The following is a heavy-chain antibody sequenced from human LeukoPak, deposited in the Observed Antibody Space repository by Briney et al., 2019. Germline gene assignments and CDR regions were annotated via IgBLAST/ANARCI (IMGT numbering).Heavy chain of an antibody. CDR1: GHSFNAYY. Sequence: LEASMKVSCKASGHSFNAYYINWVRQAPGQGLQWMGRINPNSGDTKYTQKVQGRVSMTRDTSISTVYLELSRLTSDDTAVYYCATFTAPRNAFDLWGQGTMVTVSS. CDR2: INPNSGDT. D-gene: IGHD3-16*01. CDR3: ATFTAPRNAFDL. J-gene: IGHJ3*01. V-gene: IGHV1-2*06.